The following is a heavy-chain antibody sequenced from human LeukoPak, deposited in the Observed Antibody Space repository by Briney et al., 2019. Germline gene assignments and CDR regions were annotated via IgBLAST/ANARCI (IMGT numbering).Heavy chain of an antibody. CDR3: AKDIAAAGTDAFDI. D-gene: IGHD6-13*01. J-gene: IGHJ3*02. V-gene: IGHV3-7*03. CDR2: IKPDGSEK. Sequence: GGSLRLSCAASGFTFSNYWMTWFRQTPGKGLEWVGNIKPDGSEKYYVDSVKGRFTISRDNAKNSLFLQMSGLRVEDTALYYCAKDIAAAGTDAFDIWGQGTMVTVSS. CDR1: GFTFSNYW.